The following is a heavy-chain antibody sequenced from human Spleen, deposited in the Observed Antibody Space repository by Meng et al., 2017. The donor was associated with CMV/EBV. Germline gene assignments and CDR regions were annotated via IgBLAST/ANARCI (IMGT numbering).Heavy chain of an antibody. Sequence: ASVKVSCKASGYTFTSYGISWVRQAPGQGLEWMGWISAYNGNTNYAQKLQGRVTMTIDTSTSTAYMELRSLRSDDTAVYYCASGFLYGGKNYGMDVWGQGTTVTVSS. V-gene: IGHV1-18*01. CDR3: ASGFLYGGKNYGMDV. J-gene: IGHJ6*02. D-gene: IGHD4-23*01. CDR1: GYTFTSYG. CDR2: ISAYNGNT.